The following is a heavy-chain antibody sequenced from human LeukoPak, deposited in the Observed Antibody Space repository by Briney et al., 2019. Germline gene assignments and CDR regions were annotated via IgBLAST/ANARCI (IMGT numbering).Heavy chain of an antibody. CDR3: ARSGYSGYDHFDY. D-gene: IGHD5-12*01. CDR2: ISTYNGNT. J-gene: IGHJ4*02. V-gene: IGHV1-18*01. Sequence: ASVKVSCEASGYTFSSYGISWVRQAPGQELEWMGWISTYNGNTNYAQNLQGRVTMTTDTSTSTAYMELRSLRSDDTAVYYCARSGYSGYDHFDYWGQGTLVTVSS. CDR1: GYTFSSYG.